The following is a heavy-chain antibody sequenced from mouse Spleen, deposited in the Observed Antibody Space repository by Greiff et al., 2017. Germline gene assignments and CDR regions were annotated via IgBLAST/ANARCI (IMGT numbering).Heavy chain of an antibody. CDR3: ARRGTTGVYAMDY. Sequence: VQLQQSGPELVKPGASVKISCKASGYAFSSSWMNWVKQRPGKGLEWIGRIYPGDGDTNYNGKFKGKATLTADKSSSTAYMQLSSLTSEDSAVYFCARRGTTGVYAMDYWGQGTSVTVSS. J-gene: IGHJ4*01. CDR1: GYAFSSSW. D-gene: IGHD1-1*01. CDR2: IYPGDGDT. V-gene: IGHV1-82*01.